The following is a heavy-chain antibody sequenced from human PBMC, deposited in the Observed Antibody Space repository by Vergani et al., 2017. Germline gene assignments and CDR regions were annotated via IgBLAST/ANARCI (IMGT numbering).Heavy chain of an antibody. J-gene: IGHJ4*02. D-gene: IGHD2-21*02. V-gene: IGHV4-39*07. CDR1: GGSISSSSYY. Sequence: QLQLQESGPGLVKPSETLSLTCTFSGGSISSSSYYWGWIRQPPGKGLEWIGSIYYSGSTYYNPSLKSRVTISVDTSKNQFSLKLSSVTAADTAVYYCARVLNAGDSFDYWGQGTLVTVSS. CDR2: IYYSGST. CDR3: ARVLNAGDSFDY.